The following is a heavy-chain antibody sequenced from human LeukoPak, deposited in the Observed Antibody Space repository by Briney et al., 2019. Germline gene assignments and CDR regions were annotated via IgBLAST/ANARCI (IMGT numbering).Heavy chain of an antibody. CDR2: ISVSATNT. V-gene: IGHV3-23*01. D-gene: IGHD3-22*01. Sequence: EGSLRLSCAASGFTFSSFDMTWVRQAPGKGLEWVSTISVSATNTYYADSVKGRFTIPRDNSKNTLYLQMNSLRADDTAVYYCETRTSMRVVLISWGQGTLVTVSS. CDR1: GFTFSSFD. J-gene: IGHJ1*01. CDR3: ETRTSMRVVLIS.